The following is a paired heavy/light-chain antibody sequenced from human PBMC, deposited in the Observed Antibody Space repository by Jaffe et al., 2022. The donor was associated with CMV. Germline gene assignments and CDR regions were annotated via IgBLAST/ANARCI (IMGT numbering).Heavy chain of an antibody. CDR1: GFTFSHSG. CDR3: AKEDSYGTTWYEKYFVVDV. J-gene: IGHJ6*02. CDR2: ISYDGGNE. Sequence: QGHLAESGGGVVQPGRSLRLSCTGSGFTFSHSGIHWVRQAPGKGLEWVAVISYDGGNEYYGDSVKGRFTISRDNSQSTVYLQLNSLRREDTAVYYCAKEDSYGTTWYEKYFVVDVWGQGTTVTVSS. V-gene: IGHV3-30*18. D-gene: IGHD6-13*01.
Light chain of an antibody. CDR1: NLRSSY. J-gene: IGLJ2*01. CDR2: GKN. Sequence: SSELTQDPAVSVALGQTVRITCQGDNLRSSYATWYQQKPGQAPLLVIYGKNNRPSGIPDRFFGSSSGDTASLTITGAQAEDEADYYCNSRDFSGNHLVFGGGTKLTVL. CDR3: NSRDFSGNHLV. V-gene: IGLV3-19*01.